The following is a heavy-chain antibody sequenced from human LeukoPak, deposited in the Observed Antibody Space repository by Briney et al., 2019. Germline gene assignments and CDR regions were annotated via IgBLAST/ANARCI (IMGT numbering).Heavy chain of an antibody. Sequence: GGSLRLSCAASGFTFDDYTMHWVRQAPGKGLEWVSLISWDGGSTYYADSVKGRFTISRDNSKNSLYLQMSSLRTEDTALYYCAKSGYSGYDDYYFDYWGQGTLVTVSS. J-gene: IGHJ4*02. CDR2: ISWDGGST. V-gene: IGHV3-43*01. D-gene: IGHD5-12*01. CDR1: GFTFDDYT. CDR3: AKSGYSGYDDYYFDY.